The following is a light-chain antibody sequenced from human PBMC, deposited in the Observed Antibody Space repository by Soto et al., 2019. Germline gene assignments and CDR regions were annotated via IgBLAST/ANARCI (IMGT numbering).Light chain of an antibody. CDR3: SSYTSSSTRV. CDR2: DVS. V-gene: IGLV2-14*01. CDR1: SSDIGRYNY. J-gene: IGLJ1*01. Sequence: QSALTQPASMSGSPGQSITISCTGTSSDIGRYNYVSWYQQHPGKAPKLMIYDVSNRPSGVSNRFSGSKSGNTASLTISGLQAEDEADDYCSSYTSSSTRVFGTGTKLTVL.